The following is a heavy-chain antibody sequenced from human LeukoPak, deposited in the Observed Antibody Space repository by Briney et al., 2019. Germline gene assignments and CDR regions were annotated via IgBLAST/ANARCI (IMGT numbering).Heavy chain of an antibody. J-gene: IGHJ6*02. V-gene: IGHV3-30*18. CDR3: AKALVVAAPACMDV. D-gene: IGHD2-15*01. Sequence: PGGSLRLSCAASGFTFSSYGMHWVRQAPGKGLEWVAVISYDGSNKYYADSVKGRFTISRDNSKNTLYLQMNSLRAEDTAVYYCAKALVVAAPACMDVWGQGTTVTVSS. CDR1: GFTFSSYG. CDR2: ISYDGSNK.